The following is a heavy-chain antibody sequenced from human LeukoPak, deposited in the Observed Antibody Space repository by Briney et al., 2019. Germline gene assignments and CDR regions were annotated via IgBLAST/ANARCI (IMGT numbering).Heavy chain of an antibody. V-gene: IGHV4-34*01. CDR3: ARGVVGLRTAWIQLWNLDY. CDR1: GGSFSGYY. J-gene: IGHJ4*02. CDR2: INHSGST. D-gene: IGHD5-18*01. Sequence: DPSETLSLTCAVYGGSFSGYYWSWIRQPPGKGLEWIGEINHSGSTNYNPSLKSRVTISVDTSKNQFSLKLSSVTAADTAVYYCARGVVGLRTAWIQLWNLDYWGQGTLVTVSS.